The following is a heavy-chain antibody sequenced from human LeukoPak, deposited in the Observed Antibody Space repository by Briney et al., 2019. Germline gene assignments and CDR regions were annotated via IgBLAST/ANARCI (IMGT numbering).Heavy chain of an antibody. V-gene: IGHV4-59*01. CDR1: GGSISSYY. CDR3: ARVVRGVIDAFES. D-gene: IGHD3-10*01. Sequence: SETLSLTCTVSGGSISSYYWSWIRQPPGKGLEWIAYIYYSGTTKYNASPKSRVTMSVDTSKNQFSLKLSSVTAADTAVYYCARVVRGVIDAFESWGQGTMVTVSS. J-gene: IGHJ3*02. CDR2: IYYSGTT.